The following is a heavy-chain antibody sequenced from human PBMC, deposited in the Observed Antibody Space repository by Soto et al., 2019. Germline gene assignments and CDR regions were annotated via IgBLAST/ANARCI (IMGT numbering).Heavy chain of an antibody. CDR1: GFTFSSYG. CDR3: AKAKDGSSWYIFDY. D-gene: IGHD6-13*01. V-gene: IGHV3-23*01. J-gene: IGHJ4*02. CDR2: ISGSGGST. Sequence: GGSLRLSCAASGFTFSSYGMHWVRQAPGKGLEWVSAISGSGGSTYYADSVKGRFTISRDNSKNTLYLQMNSLRAEDTAVYYCAKAKDGSSWYIFDYWGQGTLVTVSS.